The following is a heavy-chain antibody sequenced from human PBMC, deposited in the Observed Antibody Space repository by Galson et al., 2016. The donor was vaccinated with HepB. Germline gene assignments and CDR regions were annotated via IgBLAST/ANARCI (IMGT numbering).Heavy chain of an antibody. CDR1: AFTFSYYY. CDR2: INVDGSRV. J-gene: IGHJ4*02. Sequence: SLRLSCASSAFTFSYYYMHWVRQVPGKGLVWVSRINVDGSRVYYADHVKGRFTVSRDNAKNTLYLQMNSLRAEDTAVYFCAIMTPPSDYWGQGTLVTVSS. D-gene: IGHD2-8*01. V-gene: IGHV3-74*01. CDR3: AIMTPPSDY.